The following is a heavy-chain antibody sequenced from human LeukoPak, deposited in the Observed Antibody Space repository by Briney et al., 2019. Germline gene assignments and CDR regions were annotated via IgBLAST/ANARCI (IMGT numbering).Heavy chain of an antibody. V-gene: IGHV4-38-2*02. D-gene: IGHD3-22*01. J-gene: IGHJ3*02. CDR1: GYSISSGYY. CDR3: ADSSGYDAFDI. Sequence: NPSETLSLTCTVSGYSISSGYYWGWIRQPPGKGLEWIGSIYHSGSTYYNPSLKSRVTISVDTSKNQFSLKLSSVTAADTAVYYCADSSGYDAFDIWGQGTMVTVSS. CDR2: IYHSGST.